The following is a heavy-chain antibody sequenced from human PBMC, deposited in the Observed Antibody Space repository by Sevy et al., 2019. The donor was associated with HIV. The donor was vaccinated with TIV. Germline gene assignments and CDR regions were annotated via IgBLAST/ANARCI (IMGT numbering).Heavy chain of an antibody. CDR2: FEPEDGET. Sequence: ASVKVSCKVSGYTLTQLSMHWVRQAPGKGLEWMGGFEPEDGETLHSQNFQGRVTLTEDKSTESAYMELSSLRSEDTAVYYCASSRDYYDNSGPNFDYWGQGTLVTVSS. J-gene: IGHJ4*02. D-gene: IGHD3-22*01. CDR1: GYTLTQLS. V-gene: IGHV1-24*01. CDR3: ASSRDYYDNSGPNFDY.